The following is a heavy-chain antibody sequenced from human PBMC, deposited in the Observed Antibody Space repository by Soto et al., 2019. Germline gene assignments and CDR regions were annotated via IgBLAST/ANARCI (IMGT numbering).Heavy chain of an antibody. CDR3: ARDPYYYDSSGSDYYGMDV. CDR1: GGTFSSYS. CDR2: IIPIFGTA. J-gene: IGHJ6*02. D-gene: IGHD3-22*01. V-gene: IGHV1-69*13. Sequence: SVKVSCKASGGTFSSYSISWVRQAPGQGLEWMGGIIPIFGTANYAQKFQGRVTITADESTSTAYMELSSLRSEDTAVYYCARDPYYYDSSGSDYYGMDVWGQGTTVTVS.